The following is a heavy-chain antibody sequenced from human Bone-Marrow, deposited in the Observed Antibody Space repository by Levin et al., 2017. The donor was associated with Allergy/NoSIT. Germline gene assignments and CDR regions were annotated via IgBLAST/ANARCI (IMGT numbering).Heavy chain of an antibody. J-gene: IGHJ4*02. CDR1: GFTFSSFG. Sequence: SGGSLRLSCAASGFTFSSFGMYWVRQAPGKGLEWVAVIWNDGNYKYYADSVKGRFTISRDNSKNTLYLQMNSLRAEDTAIYYCARDPSSIAAAGRADYWGQGTLVTVSS. V-gene: IGHV3-33*07. CDR2: IWNDGNYK. D-gene: IGHD6-13*01. CDR3: ARDPSSIAAAGRADY.